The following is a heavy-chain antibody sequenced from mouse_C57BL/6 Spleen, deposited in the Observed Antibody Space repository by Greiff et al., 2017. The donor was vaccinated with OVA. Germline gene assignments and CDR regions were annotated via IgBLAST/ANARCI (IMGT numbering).Heavy chain of an antibody. CDR3: ARSLLYYAMDY. D-gene: IGHD2-1*01. V-gene: IGHV5-17*01. CDR1: GFTFSDYG. Sequence: EVQRVESGGGLVKPGGSLKLSCAASGFTFSDYGMHWVRQAPEKGLEWVAYISRGSSGIYYADTVKGRVTISRDNAKNTRFMQVTSLRSEDTAMYYCARSLLYYAMDYWGQGTSVTVSS. CDR2: ISRGSSGI. J-gene: IGHJ4*01.